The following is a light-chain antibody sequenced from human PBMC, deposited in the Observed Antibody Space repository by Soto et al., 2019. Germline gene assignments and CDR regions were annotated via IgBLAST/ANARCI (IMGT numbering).Light chain of an antibody. V-gene: IGKV3-11*01. J-gene: IGKJ4*01. CDR1: QSVSSY. CDR3: QQRSNWPLT. Sequence: EIVLTQSPATLSLSPGARATLSCRASQSVSSYLAWYQQQPGQAPRLLIYDASNRATGIPARFSGSGSGTDFTLTISSLEPEDFAVYYCQQRSNWPLTFGGGTKVDIK. CDR2: DAS.